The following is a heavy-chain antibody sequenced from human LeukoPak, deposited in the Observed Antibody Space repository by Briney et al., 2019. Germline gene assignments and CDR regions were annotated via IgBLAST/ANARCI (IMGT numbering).Heavy chain of an antibody. V-gene: IGHV1-69*05. CDR3: ARDYYYDSSGYSN. Sequence: ASVKVSCQASGGTFSSYAISWVRQAPGQGLEWMGRIIPISGTANYAQNFQGRVTITTDESTSTAYMELSSLRSEDTAVYYCARDYYYDSSGYSNWGQGTLVTVSS. J-gene: IGHJ4*02. CDR1: GGTFSSYA. CDR2: IIPISGTA. D-gene: IGHD3-22*01.